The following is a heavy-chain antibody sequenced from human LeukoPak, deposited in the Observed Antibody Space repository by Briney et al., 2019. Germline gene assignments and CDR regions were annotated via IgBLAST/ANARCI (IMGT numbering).Heavy chain of an antibody. CDR3: ARVRYRLAETYIDY. Sequence: ASVKVSCKASRYIFTGYYMHWVRQAPGQGLEWMGWINPNSGYTNYAQKFQGRVTMTRDTSISTAYMELSRLRSDDTAVYYCARVRYRLAETYIDYWGQGTLVTVSS. V-gene: IGHV1-2*02. J-gene: IGHJ4*02. D-gene: IGHD3-16*01. CDR1: RYIFTGYY. CDR2: INPNSGYT.